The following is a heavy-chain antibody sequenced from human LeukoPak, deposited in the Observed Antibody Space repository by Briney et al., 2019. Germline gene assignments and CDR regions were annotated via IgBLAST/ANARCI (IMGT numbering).Heavy chain of an antibody. V-gene: IGHV3-48*03. Sequence: PGGSLRLSCVASGFTFSSYEMNWVRQAPGKGLEWVSYISSSGSTIYYADSVKGRFTISRDNAKNSLYLQMNSLRAEDTAVYYCARGDPEFDFWGQGTLVTVSS. CDR1: GFTFSSYE. J-gene: IGHJ4*02. CDR2: ISSSGSTI. CDR3: ARGDPEFDF.